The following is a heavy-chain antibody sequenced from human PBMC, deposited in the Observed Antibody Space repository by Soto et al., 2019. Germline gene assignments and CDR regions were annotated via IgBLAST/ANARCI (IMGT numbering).Heavy chain of an antibody. CDR2: ISGSGTTT. CDR1: GFTFSTYA. CDR3: VKNSGWFNT. D-gene: IGHD3-10*01. V-gene: IGHV3-23*01. J-gene: IGHJ5*02. Sequence: GGSLRLSCAASGFTFSTYAMSWVRQAPGKGLEWVSGISGSGTTTFYPDSVKGRFTISRDNSKNTLYMQMNGLRGDDTALYYCVKNSGWFNTWGQGALVTV.